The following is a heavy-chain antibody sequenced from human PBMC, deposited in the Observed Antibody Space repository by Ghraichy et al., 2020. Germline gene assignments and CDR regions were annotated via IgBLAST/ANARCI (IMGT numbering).Heavy chain of an antibody. J-gene: IGHJ4*02. CDR2: IYYSGST. V-gene: IGHV4-30-4*01. Sequence: SETLSLTCTVSGGSISSGDYYWSWIRQPPGKGLEWIGYIYYSGSTYYNPSLKSRVTISVDTSKNQFSLKLSSVTAADTAVYYCARAQVVMRVVDYWGQGTLVTVSS. CDR3: ARAQVVMRVVDY. D-gene: IGHD3-22*01. CDR1: GGSISSGDYY.